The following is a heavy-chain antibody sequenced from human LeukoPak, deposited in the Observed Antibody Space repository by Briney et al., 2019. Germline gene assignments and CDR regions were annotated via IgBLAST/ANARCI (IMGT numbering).Heavy chain of an antibody. V-gene: IGHV4-59*01. CDR1: GASTSHFY. Sequence: SETLSLTCSVSGASTSHFYWNWIRQPPGKGLEWIGYMHNSGSSNHSPPLKSRVTISIDTSKNQFSLQLTSVTAADTAIYYCARSAEWLRNAFDIWGQGTMVSVSS. D-gene: IGHD5-12*01. J-gene: IGHJ3*02. CDR3: ARSAEWLRNAFDI. CDR2: MHNSGSS.